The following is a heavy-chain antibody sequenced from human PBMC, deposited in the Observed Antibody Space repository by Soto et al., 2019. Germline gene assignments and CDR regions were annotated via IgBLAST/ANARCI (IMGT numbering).Heavy chain of an antibody. CDR3: ATYYGSGSYFPDHYYYGMDV. J-gene: IGHJ6*02. V-gene: IGHV3-48*01. CDR2: ISSASSNI. D-gene: IGHD3-10*01. Sequence: EVQLVESGGGLVQPGGSLRLSCAASGFTFSTYRMHWVRQAPGKGLEWVSSISSASSNIAYAESVKGRITISRDNAKNSLYLQMSILRAEDTAVYYCATYYGSGSYFPDHYYYGMDVWGQGTTVTVSS. CDR1: GFTFSTYR.